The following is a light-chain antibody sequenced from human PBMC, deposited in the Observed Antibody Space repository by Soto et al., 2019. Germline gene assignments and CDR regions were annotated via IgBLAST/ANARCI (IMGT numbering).Light chain of an antibody. J-gene: IGLJ2*01. Sequence: QSALTQPASVSGSPGQSITISCTGTSSDVGAYNYVSWYQQHPGKAPKLIIYEVTNRPSGVSNRFSGSKSGNTASLTISGLQAEDEADYYCSSYTSSSTSVVFGGGTQLTVL. CDR2: EVT. CDR3: SSYTSSSTSVV. V-gene: IGLV2-14*01. CDR1: SSDVGAYNY.